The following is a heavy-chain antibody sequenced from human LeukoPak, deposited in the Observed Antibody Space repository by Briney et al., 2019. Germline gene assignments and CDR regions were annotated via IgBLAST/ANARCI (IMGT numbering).Heavy chain of an antibody. Sequence: GGSLRLSCADSGFSISSFPFNWVRQAPGKGLEWIAHIRRESEFISYADSVKGRFTISRDNDKKTLYLQMSSLRDEDTAVYFCVRDHDWAFDLWGQGTMVTVSS. CDR1: GFSISSFP. CDR3: VRDHDWAFDL. CDR2: IRRESEFI. V-gene: IGHV3-48*02. J-gene: IGHJ3*01. D-gene: IGHD3-9*01.